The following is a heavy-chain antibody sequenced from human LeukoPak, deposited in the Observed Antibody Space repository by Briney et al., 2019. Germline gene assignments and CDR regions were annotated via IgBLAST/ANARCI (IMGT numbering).Heavy chain of an antibody. V-gene: IGHV1-2*02. J-gene: IGHJ5*02. CDR1: GYTFTGYY. CDR2: INPNSGGT. D-gene: IGHD3-3*01. Sequence: ASVKVSCKASGYTFTGYYMHWVRQAPGQGPEWMGWINPNSGGTNYAQKFQGRVTMARDTSISTAYMELSRLRSDDTAVYYCARVAPIDYDFWSGYPKYNWFDPWGQGTLVTVSS. CDR3: ARVAPIDYDFWSGYPKYNWFDP.